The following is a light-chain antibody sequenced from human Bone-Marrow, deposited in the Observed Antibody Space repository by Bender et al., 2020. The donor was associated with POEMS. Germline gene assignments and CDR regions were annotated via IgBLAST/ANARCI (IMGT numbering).Light chain of an antibody. Sequence: QSVLTQPPSASGTPGQRVTISCSVGSSNIGAHAVNWYQHLPGTAPKLLIYSSHRRPSEVPDRFSGSKSGTSASLAISGLQSEDEADYYCAAWDDNLDAYIFGTGTKVTVL. CDR3: AAWDDNLDAYI. J-gene: IGLJ1*01. CDR2: SSH. CDR1: SSNIGAHA. V-gene: IGLV1-44*01.